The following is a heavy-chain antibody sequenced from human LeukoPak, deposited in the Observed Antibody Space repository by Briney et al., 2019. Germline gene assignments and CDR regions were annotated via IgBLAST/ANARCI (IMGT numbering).Heavy chain of an antibody. CDR2: MYFSGST. D-gene: IGHD1-26*01. CDR3: ANAASYSVDY. J-gene: IGHJ4*02. Sequence: PSETLSLTCTVSGGSVSSSFYYWGWIRQPPGKGLEWIGSMYFSGSTHYNPSLKSRATISVDTSKNQFSLKLTSVTAADTAVYYCANAASYSVDYWGQGTLVTVSS. V-gene: IGHV4-39*01. CDR1: GGSVSSSFYY.